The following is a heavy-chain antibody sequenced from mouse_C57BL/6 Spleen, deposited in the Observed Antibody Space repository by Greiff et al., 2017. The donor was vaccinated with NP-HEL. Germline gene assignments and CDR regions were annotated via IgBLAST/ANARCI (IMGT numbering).Heavy chain of an antibody. Sequence: EVQVVESGGGLVKPGGSLKLSCAASGFTFSSYAMSWVRQTPEKRLEWVATISDGGSYTYYPDNVKGRFTISRDNAKNNLDLQMSHLKSEDTAMYYCARDHMITTSYFDYWGQGTTLTVAS. CDR3: ARDHMITTSYFDY. V-gene: IGHV5-4*01. D-gene: IGHD2-4*01. J-gene: IGHJ2*01. CDR1: GFTFSSYA. CDR2: ISDGGSYT.